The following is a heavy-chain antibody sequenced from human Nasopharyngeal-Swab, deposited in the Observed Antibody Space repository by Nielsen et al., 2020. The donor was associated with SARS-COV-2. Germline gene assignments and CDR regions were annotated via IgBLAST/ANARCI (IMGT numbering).Heavy chain of an antibody. CDR1: GYTFTGYY. D-gene: IGHD5-18*01. J-gene: IGHJ4*02. CDR2: INPNSGGT. V-gene: IGHV1-2*02. CDR3: ARGYSYALYYFDY. Sequence: ASVKVSCKASGYTFTGYYMHWVRQAPGQGLEWMVWINPNSGGTNYAQKFQGRVTMTRDTSISTAYMELSRLRSDDTAVYYCARGYSYALYYFDYWGQGTLVTVSS.